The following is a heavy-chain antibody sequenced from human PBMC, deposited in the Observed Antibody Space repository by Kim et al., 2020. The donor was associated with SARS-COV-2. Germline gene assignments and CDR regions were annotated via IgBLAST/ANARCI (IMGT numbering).Heavy chain of an antibody. D-gene: IGHD2-2*01. V-gene: IGHV3-74*01. Sequence: GGSLRLSCAVSGFTFSDYWMHWVRQAPGKGLVWVSRISNIESSTSYADSVKGRFTISRDNAKNTLYLQMNSLRAEDTAVYYCRGVPADVSYYGMDVWGQG. CDR2: ISNIESST. CDR1: GFTFSDYW. CDR3: RGVPADVSYYGMDV. J-gene: IGHJ6*02.